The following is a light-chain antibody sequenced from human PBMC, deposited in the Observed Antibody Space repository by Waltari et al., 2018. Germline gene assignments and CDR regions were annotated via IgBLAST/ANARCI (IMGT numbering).Light chain of an antibody. CDR3: QQCYTFPYT. CDR1: QRVLSSSNNRNY. V-gene: IGKV4-1*01. CDR2: WAS. J-gene: IGKJ2*01. Sequence: DIVLTQSPDSLPVSLAERATIKSRSSQRVLSSSNNRNYLGWYQQKPGQPPKLLISWASTRECGVPDRFSGSGSGTDFTLTISSLQAEDVALYYCQQCYTFPYTFGQGTKLEVK.